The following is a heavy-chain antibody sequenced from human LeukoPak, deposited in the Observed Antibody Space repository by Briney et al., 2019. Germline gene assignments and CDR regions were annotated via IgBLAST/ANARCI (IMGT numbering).Heavy chain of an antibody. V-gene: IGHV3-33*06. CDR2: IWHDGSNK. CDR1: GFTFSNYG. CDR3: ANNFDY. J-gene: IGHJ4*02. Sequence: GGSLRLSCAASGFTFSNYGMHWVRQAPGKGLEWVAVIWHDGSNKYYADSVKGRFTISRDNSKNMLYLQMNGLRAEDTAVYYCANNFDYWGQGTLVTVSS.